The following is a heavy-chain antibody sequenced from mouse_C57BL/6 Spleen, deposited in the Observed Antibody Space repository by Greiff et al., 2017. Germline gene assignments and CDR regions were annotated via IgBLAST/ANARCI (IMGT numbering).Heavy chain of an antibody. V-gene: IGHV5-17*01. CDR1: GFTFSDYG. D-gene: IGHD2-3*01. Sequence: EVMLVESGGGLVKPGGSLKLSCAASGFTFSDYGMHWVRQAPEKGLEWVAYISSGSSTIYYADTVKGRFTISRDNAKNTLFLQMTSLRSEDTAMKYCARWLLRFYAMDYWGQGTSVTVSS. CDR2: ISSGSSTI. CDR3: ARWLLRFYAMDY. J-gene: IGHJ4*01.